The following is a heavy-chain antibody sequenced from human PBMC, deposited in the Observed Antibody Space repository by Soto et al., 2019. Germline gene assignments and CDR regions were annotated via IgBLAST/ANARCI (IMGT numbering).Heavy chain of an antibody. CDR1: GFTFSSYS. Sequence: GGSLRLSCAASGFTFSSYSMNWVRQAPGKGLEWVSSISSSSSYIYYADSVKGRFTISRDNAKNSLYLQMNSLRAEDTAVYSCARAYTRDGYNFDAFDIWGQGTMVTVSS. V-gene: IGHV3-21*01. CDR2: ISSSSSYI. D-gene: IGHD5-12*01. CDR3: ARAYTRDGYNFDAFDI. J-gene: IGHJ3*02.